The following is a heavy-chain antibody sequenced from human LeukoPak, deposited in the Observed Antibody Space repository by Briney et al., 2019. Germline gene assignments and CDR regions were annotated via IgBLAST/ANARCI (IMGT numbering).Heavy chain of an antibody. V-gene: IGHV1-3*01. CDR1: GYSFTTYA. J-gene: IGHJ4*02. CDR2: INAGNGNT. Sequence: ASVKVSCKASGYSFTTYAMHWVRQAPGQRLEWMGWINAGNGNTGYSQKFQGRVTITRDTSASTVYMELSSLRSEDTAVYYCARVYYYDSSGYRLGVDYWGQGTLVTVSS. D-gene: IGHD3-22*01. CDR3: ARVYYYDSSGYRLGVDY.